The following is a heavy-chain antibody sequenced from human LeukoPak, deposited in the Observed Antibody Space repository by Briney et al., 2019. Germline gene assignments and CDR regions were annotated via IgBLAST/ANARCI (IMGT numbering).Heavy chain of an antibody. Sequence: SVKVSCKASGGTFSNHAVSWVRQAPGQGLEWMGGIIPIFGTANYAQKFQGRVTITADESTSTACMELSSLRSEDTAVYYCARTTEGGYTYNYFYYYYMDVWGKGTTVTISS. D-gene: IGHD5-18*01. CDR1: GGTFSNHA. J-gene: IGHJ6*03. CDR2: IIPIFGTA. CDR3: ARTTEGGYTYNYFYYYYMDV. V-gene: IGHV1-69*13.